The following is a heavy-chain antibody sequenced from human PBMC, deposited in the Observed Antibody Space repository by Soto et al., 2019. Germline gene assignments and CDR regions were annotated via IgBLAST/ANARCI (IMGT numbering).Heavy chain of an antibody. Sequence: ASVKVSCKASGYTFTSYAMHWVRQAPGQRLEWMGWINAGNGNTKYSQKFQGRVTITRDTSASTAYMELSSLRSEDTAVYYCARGDSGYLAWFDPWGQGTLVTVSS. CDR1: GYTFTSYA. J-gene: IGHJ5*02. D-gene: IGHD5-12*01. CDR3: ARGDSGYLAWFDP. V-gene: IGHV1-3*01. CDR2: INAGNGNT.